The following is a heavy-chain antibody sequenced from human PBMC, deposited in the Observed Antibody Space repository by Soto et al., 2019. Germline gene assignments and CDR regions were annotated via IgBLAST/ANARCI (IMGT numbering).Heavy chain of an antibody. D-gene: IGHD1-1*01. CDR2: IYWDDDK. CDR1: G. CDR3: AHVQRSELERLI. Sequence: GVGWIRQPPGKALEWLALIYWDDDKRYSPSLTSRLTITKDTSKNQVVLTLTHMDPVDTATYYCAHVQRSELERLIWGQGTLVTVSS. V-gene: IGHV2-5*02. J-gene: IGHJ4*02.